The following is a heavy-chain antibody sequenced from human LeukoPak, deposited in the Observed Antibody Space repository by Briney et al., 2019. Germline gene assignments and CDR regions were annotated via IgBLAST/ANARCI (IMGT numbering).Heavy chain of an antibody. V-gene: IGHV1-69*01. CDR1: GGTFSSYA. CDR3: ARDQGYCSSTSCLYSSSSSTVAFDI. J-gene: IGHJ3*02. CDR2: IIPIFGTA. D-gene: IGHD2-2*01. Sequence: SVKVSCKASGGTFSSYAISWVRQAPGQGLEWMGGIIPIFGTANYAQKFQGRVTITADESTSTAYMELSSLRSEDTAVYYCARDQGYCSSTSCLYSSSSSTVAFDIWGQGTMVTVSS.